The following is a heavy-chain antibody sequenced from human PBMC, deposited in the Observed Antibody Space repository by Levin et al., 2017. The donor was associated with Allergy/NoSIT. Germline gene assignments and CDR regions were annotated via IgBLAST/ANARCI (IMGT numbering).Heavy chain of an antibody. V-gene: IGHV4-59*01. Sequence: SETLSLTCTVSGGSISSYYWSWIRQPPGKGLEWIGYIYYSGSTNYNPSLKSRVTISVDTSKNQFSLKLSSVTAADTAVYYCARATVAGGGDAFDIWGQGTMVTVSS. D-gene: IGHD6-19*01. J-gene: IGHJ3*02. CDR3: ARATVAGGGDAFDI. CDR1: GGSISSYY. CDR2: IYYSGST.